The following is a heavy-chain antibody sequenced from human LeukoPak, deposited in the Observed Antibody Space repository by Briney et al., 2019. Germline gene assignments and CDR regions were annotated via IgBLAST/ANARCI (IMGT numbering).Heavy chain of an antibody. J-gene: IGHJ5*02. D-gene: IGHD2-2*02. CDR1: GGSISSGDYY. Sequence: SETLSLTCTVSGGSISSGDYYWSWIRQPPGKGLEWIGYIYYSGSTYYNPSLKSRVTISVDTSKNQFSLKLSSVTAADTAVYYCARLKDIVVVPAAIGVWFDPWGQGTLVTVSS. CDR3: ARLKDIVVVPAAIGVWFDP. CDR2: IYYSGST. V-gene: IGHV4-30-4*08.